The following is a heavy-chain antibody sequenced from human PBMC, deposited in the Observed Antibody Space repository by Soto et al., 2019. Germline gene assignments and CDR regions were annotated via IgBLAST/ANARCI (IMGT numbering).Heavy chain of an antibody. CDR1: GDSITSGPYY. J-gene: IGHJ4*02. Sequence: QVQLQESGPGLVKPSQTLSVTCTVSGDSITSGPYYWSWVRQLPGRGLEWIGYIYFRGNSYYNPSLKCRITISLDRSKNQLSLELNSVTAAYTAVYYCARSGGSNSWYGVFDFWCQGTLVNVSS. CDR2: IYFRGNS. CDR3: ARSGGSNSWYGVFDF. D-gene: IGHD2-15*01. V-gene: IGHV4-31*03.